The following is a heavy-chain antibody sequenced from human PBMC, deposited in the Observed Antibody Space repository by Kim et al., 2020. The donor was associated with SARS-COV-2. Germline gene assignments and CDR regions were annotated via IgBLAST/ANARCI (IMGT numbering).Heavy chain of an antibody. V-gene: IGHV3-13*04. CDR3: ARAVIGSYFPAYYYYGMDV. Sequence: GGSLRLSCAASGFTFSSYDMHWIRQATGKGLEWVSTIGTAGDTYYPGSVKGRFTISRENAKNSLYLQMNSLRAGDTAVYYCARAVIGSYFPAYYYYGMDVWGQGTTVTVS. CDR2: IGTAGDT. CDR1: GFTFSSYD. D-gene: IGHD1-26*01. J-gene: IGHJ6*02.